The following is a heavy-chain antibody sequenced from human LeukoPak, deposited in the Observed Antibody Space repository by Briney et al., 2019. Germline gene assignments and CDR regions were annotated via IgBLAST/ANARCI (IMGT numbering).Heavy chain of an antibody. J-gene: IGHJ6*02. D-gene: IGHD3-10*01. Sequence: ASVKVSCKASGGTFSSYAISWVRQAPGQGLEWMGGIIPIFGTANYAQKFQGRVTITADESTSTAYMELSSLRSEDTAVYYCARDHYYGSGIDYGMDVWGQGTTVTVSS. CDR3: ARDHYYGSGIDYGMDV. CDR2: IIPIFGTA. CDR1: GGTFSSYA. V-gene: IGHV1-69*13.